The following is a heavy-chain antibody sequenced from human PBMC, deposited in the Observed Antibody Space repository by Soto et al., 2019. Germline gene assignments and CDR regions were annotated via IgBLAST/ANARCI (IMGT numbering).Heavy chain of an antibody. CDR2: ISYDGGNK. Sequence: QVQLVESGGGLVQPGRSLRLSCAASGFTFSNYGMHWVRQAPGKGLEWVSIISYDGGNKYYADSVKGRFTISRDNSKNTLYLQMNSLRAEDTAVYYCAKAVGYCSSSSCRDYYYYYGMDVW. J-gene: IGHJ6*01. V-gene: IGHV3-30*18. CDR1: GFTFSNYG. CDR3: AKAVGYCSSSSCRDYYYYYGMDV. D-gene: IGHD2-2*01.